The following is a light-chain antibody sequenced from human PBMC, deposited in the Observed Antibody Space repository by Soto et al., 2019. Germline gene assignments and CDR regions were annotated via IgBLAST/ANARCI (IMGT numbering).Light chain of an antibody. CDR1: SRGVGGYNY. V-gene: IGLV2-11*01. Sequence: SGRTQPRSASGSPGQSITISCTGTSRGVGGYNYVTWYQQHPAKAPKLIIFDVSKRPSGVPNRFSGSKSGNTASLTISGLRAEDEADYYCCSYVGRNTYGVGTGTKVTV. CDR3: CSYVGRNTYG. J-gene: IGLJ1*01. CDR2: DVS.